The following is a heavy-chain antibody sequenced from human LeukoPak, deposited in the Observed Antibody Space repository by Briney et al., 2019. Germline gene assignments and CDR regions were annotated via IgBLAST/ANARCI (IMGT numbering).Heavy chain of an antibody. CDR2: INPSGGST. V-gene: IGHV1-46*01. D-gene: IGHD6-19*01. Sequence: GASVKVSCKASGYTFTSYYMHWVRQAPGQGLEWMGIINPSGGSTSYAQKFQGRVTMTRDMSTSTVYMELSSLRSEDTAVYYCAILEGWPNWFDPWGQGTLVTVSS. CDR3: AILEGWPNWFDP. J-gene: IGHJ5*02. CDR1: GYTFTSYY.